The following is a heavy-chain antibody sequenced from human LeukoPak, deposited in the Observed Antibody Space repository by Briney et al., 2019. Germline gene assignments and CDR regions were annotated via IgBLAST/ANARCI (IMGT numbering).Heavy chain of an antibody. Sequence: ASVKVSCKASGYTFTNFYMHWVRQAPGQGLEWMGMINPNDGSTSYAQRLQGRVTMTRDTSTSTFYMELSTLRYEDTAIYYCARGSYYYMDVWGKGTTVTISS. CDR2: INPNDGST. J-gene: IGHJ6*03. V-gene: IGHV1-46*04. CDR1: GYTFTNFY. CDR3: ARGSYYYMDV.